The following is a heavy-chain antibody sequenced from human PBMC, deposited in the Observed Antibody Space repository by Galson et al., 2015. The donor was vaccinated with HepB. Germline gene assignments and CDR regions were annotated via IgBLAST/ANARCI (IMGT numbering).Heavy chain of an antibody. J-gene: IGHJ6*03. D-gene: IGHD1-14*01. CDR1: GFSFSTYG. V-gene: IGHV3-23*01. Sequence: SLRLSCAASGFSFSTYGMSWVRQVPGRGLEWVSVISGSGDNTFYVDSVKGRFTISRDNSKRTLYLDMKSLRVEDTAKYHCAKDKSCGSRSCRGHYNSYMDVWGKGTTVTVSS. CDR3: AKDKSCGSRSCRGHYNSYMDV. CDR2: ISGSGDNT.